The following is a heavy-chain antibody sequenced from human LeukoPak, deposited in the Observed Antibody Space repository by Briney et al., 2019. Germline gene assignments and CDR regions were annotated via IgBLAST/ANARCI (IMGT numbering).Heavy chain of an antibody. CDR3: AELGITMIGGV. CDR1: GFTFSSYE. V-gene: IGHV3-48*03. J-gene: IGHJ6*04. D-gene: IGHD3-10*02. Sequence: GGSLRLSCAASGFTFSSYEMNWVRQAPGKGLEWVSYVSSSGSTIYYADSVKGGFTISRDNAKNSLYLQMNSLRAEDTAVYYCAELGITMIGGVWGKGTTVTISS. CDR2: VSSSGSTI.